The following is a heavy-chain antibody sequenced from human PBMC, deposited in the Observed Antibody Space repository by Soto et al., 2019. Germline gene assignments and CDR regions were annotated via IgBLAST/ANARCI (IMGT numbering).Heavy chain of an antibody. CDR2: IVVGSGNT. J-gene: IGHJ3*02. CDR1: GFTFTSSA. V-gene: IGHV1-58*02. D-gene: IGHD6-19*01. Sequence: SVKVSCKASGFTFTSSAMQWVRQARGQRLEWIGWIVVGSGNTNYAQKFQERVTITRDMSTSTAYMELSSLRSEDTAVYYCAKGGSNGWYDAFDIWGQGTMVTVSS. CDR3: AKGGSNGWYDAFDI.